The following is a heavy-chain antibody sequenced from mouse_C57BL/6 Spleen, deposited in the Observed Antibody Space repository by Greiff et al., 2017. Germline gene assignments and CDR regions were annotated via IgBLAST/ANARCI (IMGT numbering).Heavy chain of an antibody. Sequence: QVQLKESGPGLVAPSQSLYITCTASGFSLTSYGVHWVRQPPGKGLEWLVVIGSDGSTTYNSALKSRQSISDDNSTSQDFLKMSSLQTDDTAMYYCARQGGGGFAYWGQGTLVTVSA. V-gene: IGHV2-6-1*01. CDR1: GFSLTSYG. CDR2: IGSDGST. J-gene: IGHJ3*01. CDR3: ARQGGGGFAY.